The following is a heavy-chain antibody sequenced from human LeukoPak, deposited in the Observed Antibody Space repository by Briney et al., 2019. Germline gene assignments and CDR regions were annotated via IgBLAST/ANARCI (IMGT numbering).Heavy chain of an antibody. V-gene: IGHV3-21*01. CDR3: ARGGDGGDYDILTGYYMDV. CDR1: GCTFSSYS. Sequence: SGGSLRLSCAASGCTFSSYSMNWVRQAPGKGLEWVSSISNSSSYIYYADSVKGRFTISRDNAKNSLYLQMDSLRAEDTAVYYCARGGDGGDYDILTGYYMDVWGKGTTVTVSS. J-gene: IGHJ6*03. CDR2: ISNSSSYI. D-gene: IGHD3-9*01.